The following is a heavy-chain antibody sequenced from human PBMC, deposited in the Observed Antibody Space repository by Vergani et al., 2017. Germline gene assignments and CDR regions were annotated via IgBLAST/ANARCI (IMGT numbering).Heavy chain of an antibody. CDR1: GFTFSSYW. D-gene: IGHD5-24*01. J-gene: IGHJ2*01. V-gene: IGHV3-74*01. Sequence: EVQLVESGGGLVQPGGSLRLSCAASGFTFSSYWMHWVRQAPGKGLVWVSRINSDVSSTSYADSVKGRFTISRDNAKNTLYLQMNSLRPEDTAVYYCARGRRDGYNWSYWYFDLWGRGTLVTVSS. CDR3: ARGRRDGYNWSYWYFDL. CDR2: INSDVSST.